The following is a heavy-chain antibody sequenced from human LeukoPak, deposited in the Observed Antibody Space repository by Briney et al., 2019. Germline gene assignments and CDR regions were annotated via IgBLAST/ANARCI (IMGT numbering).Heavy chain of an antibody. D-gene: IGHD6-19*01. Sequence: SETLSLTCTVSGGSISSYYWSWIRQPPGKGLEWTGYIYYIGSTDYNPSLKSRVTMSVDTFKNQFSLKLTSVTAADTAVYYCARGGGWDGGFDSWGQGTLVTVSS. J-gene: IGHJ5*01. V-gene: IGHV4-59*01. CDR2: IYYIGST. CDR3: ARGGGWDGGFDS. CDR1: GGSISSYY.